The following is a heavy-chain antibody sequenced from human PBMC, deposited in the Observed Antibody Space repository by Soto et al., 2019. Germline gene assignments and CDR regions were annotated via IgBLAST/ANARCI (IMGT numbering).Heavy chain of an antibody. D-gene: IGHD1-26*01. CDR2: IYYSGST. V-gene: IGHV4-39*01. CDR1: GGSISSSSYY. Sequence: QLQLQESGPGLVKPSETLSLTCTVSGGSISSSSYYWGWIRQPPGKGLEWIGSIYYSGSTYYNPSLKSRVTISVDTSTNQFSLKLSSVTAADTAVYYCARQGAVSNFDYWGQGTLVTVSS. CDR3: ARQGAVSNFDY. J-gene: IGHJ4*02.